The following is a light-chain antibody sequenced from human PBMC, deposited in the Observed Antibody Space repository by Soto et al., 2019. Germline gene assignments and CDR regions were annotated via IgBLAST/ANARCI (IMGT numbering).Light chain of an antibody. V-gene: IGKV3-20*01. J-gene: IGKJ2*01. Sequence: EIVLTQSPGTLSLSPGERATLSCRASQGISSSYLAWYQQTPGQAPRLLIYGAANRATGIPDRFSGSGSGTDFTLTVSRLEAEDFAVYYCQYYGTSPYTFGQGTKLEIK. CDR1: QGISSSY. CDR3: QYYGTSPYT. CDR2: GAA.